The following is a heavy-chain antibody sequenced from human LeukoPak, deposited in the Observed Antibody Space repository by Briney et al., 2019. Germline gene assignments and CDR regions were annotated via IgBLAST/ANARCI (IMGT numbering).Heavy chain of an antibody. CDR1: GGSISSGDYY. J-gene: IGHJ6*02. Sequence: PSETLSLTCTVSGGSISSGDYYWSWIRQPPGKGLEWIGYIYYSGSTYYNPSLKSRVTISVDTSKNQFSLKLSSVTAADTAVYYCARGFYYDSGGSPFGYYGMDVWGQGTTVTVSS. CDR3: ARGFYYDSGGSPFGYYGMDV. CDR2: IYYSGST. V-gene: IGHV4-30-4*01. D-gene: IGHD3-22*01.